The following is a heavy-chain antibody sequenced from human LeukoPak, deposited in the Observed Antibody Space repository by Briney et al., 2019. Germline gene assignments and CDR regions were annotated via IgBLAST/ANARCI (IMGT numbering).Heavy chain of an antibody. CDR1: GYTFTGYY. Sequence: ASVKVSCKASGYTFTGYYMHWVRQAPGQGLEWMGWINPNSGGTNYAQKFQGRVTTTRDTSISTAYMELSRLRSDDTAVYYCARKYCGGDCYSGAGAFDIWGQGTMVTVSS. CDR3: ARKYCGGDCYSGAGAFDI. D-gene: IGHD2-21*02. CDR2: INPNSGGT. J-gene: IGHJ3*02. V-gene: IGHV1-2*02.